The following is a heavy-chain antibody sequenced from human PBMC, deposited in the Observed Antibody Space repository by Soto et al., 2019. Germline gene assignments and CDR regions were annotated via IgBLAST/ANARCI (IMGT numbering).Heavy chain of an antibody. CDR3: ARLPPPYYYDSSGYAFDI. V-gene: IGHV4-39*01. Sequence: QLQLQESGPGLVKPSETLSLTCTVSGGSISSSSYYWGWIRQPPGKGLEWIGSIYYSGSTYYNPSLKSRVTISVDTSKTQFSLKLSSVTAADTAVYYCARLPPPYYYDSSGYAFDIWGQGTMVTVSS. CDR1: GGSISSSSYY. J-gene: IGHJ3*02. D-gene: IGHD3-22*01. CDR2: IYYSGST.